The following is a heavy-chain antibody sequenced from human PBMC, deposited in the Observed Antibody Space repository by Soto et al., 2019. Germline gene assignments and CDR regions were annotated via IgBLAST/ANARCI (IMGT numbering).Heavy chain of an antibody. J-gene: IGHJ4*02. V-gene: IGHV3-72*01. CDR1: GFTFNDHY. Sequence: GGSLRLSCAASGFTFNDHYMDWVRQAPGKGLEWAGRSRNKANSYRTSYAGFVEGRFTISRDESRNSLVLQLSSLRTEDTAVYYCARANSENSRCSGNDYWGQGTQVTVSS. D-gene: IGHD3-22*01. CDR3: ARANSENSRCSGNDY. CDR2: SRNKANSYRT.